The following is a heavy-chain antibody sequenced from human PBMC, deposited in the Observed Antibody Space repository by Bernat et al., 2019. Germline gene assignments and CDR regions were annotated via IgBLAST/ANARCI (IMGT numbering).Heavy chain of an antibody. D-gene: IGHD3-16*02. V-gene: IGHV4-34*01. Sequence: QVQLQQWGAGLLKPSETLSLTCAVYGGSFSGYYWSWIRQPPGKGLEWIGEINHSGSTNYNPSLKSRVTISVDTSKNRCALKLSSVTAADTAVYYCARGRGDYVWGSYRYTSHFDYWGQGTLVTVSS. CDR1: GGSFSGYY. CDR3: ARGRGDYVWGSYRYTSHFDY. CDR2: INHSGST. J-gene: IGHJ4*02.